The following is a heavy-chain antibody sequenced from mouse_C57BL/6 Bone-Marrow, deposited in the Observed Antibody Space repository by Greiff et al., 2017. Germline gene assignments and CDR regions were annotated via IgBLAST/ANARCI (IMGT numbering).Heavy chain of an antibody. V-gene: IGHV1-53*01. CDR3: ARLVTTDAMDY. D-gene: IGHD2-2*01. Sequence: QVQLQQPGTELVKPGASVKLSCKASGYTFTSYWMPWVKQRPGHGLEWIGNINPSNGGTNYNEKFKSKATLTVDKTSSTAYMQLSSLTSEDSAVYYCARLVTTDAMDYWGQGTSVTVSS. CDR2: INPSNGGT. CDR1: GYTFTSYW. J-gene: IGHJ4*01.